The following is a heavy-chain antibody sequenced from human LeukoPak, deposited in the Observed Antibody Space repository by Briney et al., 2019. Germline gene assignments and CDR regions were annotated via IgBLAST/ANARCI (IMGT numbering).Heavy chain of an antibody. CDR2: INPNTGGT. V-gene: IGHV1-2*02. Sequence: GESLKISCKGSGYSFTSYWIGWVRQAPGQGLECMGWINPNTGGTNYAQKFQGRVTMTRDTSISTAYMELSRLRSDDAAVYYCAGVEMATILDAFDMWGQGTMVTVSS. CDR1: GYSFTSYW. J-gene: IGHJ3*02. D-gene: IGHD5-24*01. CDR3: AGVEMATILDAFDM.